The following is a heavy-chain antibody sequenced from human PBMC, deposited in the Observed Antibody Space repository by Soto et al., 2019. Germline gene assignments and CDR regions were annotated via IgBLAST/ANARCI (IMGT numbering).Heavy chain of an antibody. CDR3: ARHLLYWTVTTPNDAFDI. CDR1: GYSFTSYW. D-gene: IGHD4-17*01. CDR2: IYPGDSDT. J-gene: IGHJ3*02. Sequence: GESLKISCKGSGYSFTSYWIGWVRQMPGKGLEWMGIIYPGDSDTRYSPSFQGQVTISADKSISTAYLQWSSLKASDTAMYYCARHLLYWTVTTPNDAFDIWGQGTMVTVSS. V-gene: IGHV5-51*01.